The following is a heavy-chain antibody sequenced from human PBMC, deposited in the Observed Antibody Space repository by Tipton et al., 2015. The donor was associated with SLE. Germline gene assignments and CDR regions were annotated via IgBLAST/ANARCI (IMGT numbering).Heavy chain of an antibody. CDR2: IKEDGSDK. V-gene: IGHV3-7*01. CDR3: VRDPETWIQPITPFDY. D-gene: IGHD5-18*01. J-gene: IGHJ4*02. Sequence: SLRLSCAASGFTFSSYWMSWVRQAPGKGLEWVANIKEDGSDKYYVDSVKGRFTISRDNAKNSLYLQMNSLRAEDTGLYYCVRDPETWIQPITPFDYWGQGTLVTVSS. CDR1: GFTFSSYW.